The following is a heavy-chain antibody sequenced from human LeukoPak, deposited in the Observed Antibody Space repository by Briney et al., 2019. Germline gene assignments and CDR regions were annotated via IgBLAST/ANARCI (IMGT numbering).Heavy chain of an antibody. Sequence: SETLSLTCTVSGGSISSYYWSWIRQPPGKGLEWIGYIYYSGTTNYSPSLKSRVTISVDTSKNQFSLKLSSVTAADTAVYYCARDQGGYSGYGLYYYYGMDVWGQGTTVTVSS. V-gene: IGHV4-59*01. CDR1: GGSISSYY. CDR2: IYYSGTT. J-gene: IGHJ6*02. CDR3: ARDQGGYSGYGLYYYYGMDV. D-gene: IGHD5-12*01.